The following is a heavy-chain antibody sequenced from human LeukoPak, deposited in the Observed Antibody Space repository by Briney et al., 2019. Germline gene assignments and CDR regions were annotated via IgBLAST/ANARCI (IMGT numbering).Heavy chain of an antibody. Sequence: PGGSLRLSCAASGFTFSSYAMSWVRQAPGKGPEGVANIKQDGSEKYYVDSVKGRFTISRDNAKNSLSLQMNSLRAEDTAVYYCARAVARGRKDYYYYYYMDVWGKGTTVIISS. D-gene: IGHD3-16*01. V-gene: IGHV3-7*04. CDR1: GFTFSSYA. J-gene: IGHJ6*03. CDR3: ARAVARGRKDYYYYYYMDV. CDR2: IKQDGSEK.